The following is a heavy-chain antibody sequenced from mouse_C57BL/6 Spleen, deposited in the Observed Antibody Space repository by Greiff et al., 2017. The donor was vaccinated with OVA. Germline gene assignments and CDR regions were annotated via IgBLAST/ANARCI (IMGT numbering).Heavy chain of an antibody. CDR2: ISSGGSYT. Sequence: EVKLMESGGDLVKPGGSLKLSCAASGFTFSSYGMSWVRQTPDKRLEWVATISSGGSYTYYTDSVKGRFTISGDNAKNTLYLQTSILKSEDTAMDDCARGNYYGRSYEAMDYWGQGTLVTVSA. J-gene: IGHJ4*01. CDR3: ARGNYYGRSYEAMDY. V-gene: IGHV5-6*01. CDR1: GFTFSSYG. D-gene: IGHD1-1*01.